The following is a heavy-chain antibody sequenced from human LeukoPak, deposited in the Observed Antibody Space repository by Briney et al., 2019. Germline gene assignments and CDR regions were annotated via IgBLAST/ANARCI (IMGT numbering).Heavy chain of an antibody. D-gene: IGHD4-23*01. CDR1: GGSISSSSYH. V-gene: IGHV4-39*01. Sequence: SETLSLTCTVSGGSISSSSYHWGWIRQPPGKGLEWIGSIYYSGSTYYNPSLKSRVTISVDTSKNQFSLKLSSVTAADTAVYYCARPGGNSYYFDYWGQGTLVTVSS. J-gene: IGHJ4*02. CDR3: ARPGGNSYYFDY. CDR2: IYYSGST.